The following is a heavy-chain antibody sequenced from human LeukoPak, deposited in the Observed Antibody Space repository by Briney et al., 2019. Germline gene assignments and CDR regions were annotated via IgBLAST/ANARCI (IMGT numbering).Heavy chain of an antibody. J-gene: IGHJ6*03. CDR1: GFTFSNFA. V-gene: IGHV3-64*01. CDR3: AKGNVVVPAAFIFGHYYMDV. Sequence: GGSLRLSCAASGFTFSNFAIHWVRQAPGKGLEFVSGIRSTGDSTYYANSAKGRFTISRDNSKNTLYLQMNSLRAEDTAVYYCAKGNVVVPAAFIFGHYYMDVWGKGTTVTVSS. CDR2: IRSTGDST. D-gene: IGHD2-2*01.